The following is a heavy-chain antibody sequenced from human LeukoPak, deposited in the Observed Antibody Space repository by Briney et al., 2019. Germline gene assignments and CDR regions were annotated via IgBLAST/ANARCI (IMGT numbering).Heavy chain of an antibody. Sequence: PSETLSLTCAVYGGSFSGYYWSWIRQPPGKGLEWIGEINHSGSTNYNPSLKSRVTISVDTTKNQFSLKLSSVTAADTAVYYCANLVGPSSHWGQGTLVTVSS. CDR3: ANLVGPSSH. D-gene: IGHD1-26*01. CDR2: INHSGST. J-gene: IGHJ4*02. V-gene: IGHV4-34*01. CDR1: GGSFSGYY.